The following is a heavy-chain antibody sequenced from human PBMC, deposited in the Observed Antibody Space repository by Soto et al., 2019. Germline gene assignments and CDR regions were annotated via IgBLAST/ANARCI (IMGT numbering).Heavy chain of an antibody. CDR1: GFTFSSYA. Sequence: TGGSLRLSCAASGFTFSSYAMSWVRQAPGKRLERVSSISGSGGITSYADSVKGRFTISKDKSRNTLYLQMDSLRAEDTAIYYCAKYRFPSGGVTVRRIFDYWGQGTLVIVSS. J-gene: IGHJ4*02. CDR3: AKYRFPSGGVTVRRIFDY. V-gene: IGHV3-23*01. CDR2: ISGSGGIT. D-gene: IGHD3-16*02.